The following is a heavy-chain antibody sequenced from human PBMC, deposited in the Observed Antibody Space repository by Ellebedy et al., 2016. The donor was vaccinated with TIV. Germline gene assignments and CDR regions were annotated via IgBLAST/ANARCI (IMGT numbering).Heavy chain of an antibody. CDR3: ARGGFGANSGNFDL. V-gene: IGHV4-59*12. CDR2: VYYNGIT. Sequence: SETLSLTCSVSGGSISRYYWTWIRQPPGKGLEWIGYVYYNGITTYSPSLKSRVTISVDTSKDRISLKLSSMTAADTAVYYCARGGFGANSGNFDLWGQGALVTVSS. D-gene: IGHD4-23*01. J-gene: IGHJ4*02. CDR1: GGSISRYY.